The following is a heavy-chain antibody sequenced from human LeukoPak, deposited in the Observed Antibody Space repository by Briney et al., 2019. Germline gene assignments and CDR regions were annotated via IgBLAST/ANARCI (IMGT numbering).Heavy chain of an antibody. CDR1: GGSFSGYY. J-gene: IGHJ4*02. Sequence: SETLSLTCAVYGGSFSGYYWSWIRQPPGKGLEWIGEINHSGSTNYNPSLKSRVTISVDTSKNQFSLKLSSVTAADTAVYYCARSGYSYGYRVGYLDYWGQGTLVTVSS. V-gene: IGHV4-34*01. CDR2: INHSGST. CDR3: ARSGYSYGYRVGYLDY. D-gene: IGHD5-18*01.